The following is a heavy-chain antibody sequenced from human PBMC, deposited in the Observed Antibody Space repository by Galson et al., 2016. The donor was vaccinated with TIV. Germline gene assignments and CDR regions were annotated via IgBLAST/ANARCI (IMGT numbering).Heavy chain of an antibody. CDR3: TTITAVAGRSWVGAPKNYYFRMDG. D-gene: IGHD1-26*01. V-gene: IGHV3-15*01. CDR1: GFTFTDTW. CDR2: IKGKGDGGTT. J-gene: IGHJ6*01. Sequence: SLRLSCAASGFTFTDTWMTWVRQAPGQGLEWLGRIKGKGDGGTTDYAAPVKGRFTISRDDSRNTLYLQMNSLKTDDTAVYYCTTITAVAGRSWVGAPKNYYFRMDGWGQGATVTVSS.